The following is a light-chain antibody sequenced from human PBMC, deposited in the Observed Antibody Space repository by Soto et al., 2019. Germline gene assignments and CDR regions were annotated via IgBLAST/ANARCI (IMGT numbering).Light chain of an antibody. V-gene: IGLV2-8*01. CDR2: EVS. J-gene: IGLJ1*01. CDR3: SSYAGSSTV. Sequence: QSALTQPPSASGSPGQSVTISCTGTRSDVGGYNYVSWYQQHPGKAPKLIIYEVSYRPSGVSDRFSGSKSGNTASLTVSGLQADDEADYYCSSYAGSSTVFGTGTKLTVL. CDR1: RSDVGGYNY.